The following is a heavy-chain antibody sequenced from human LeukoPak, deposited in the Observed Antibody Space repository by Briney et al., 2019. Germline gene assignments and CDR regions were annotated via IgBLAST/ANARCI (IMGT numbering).Heavy chain of an antibody. CDR1: GGSISSSIYY. D-gene: IGHD3-10*01. CDR3: ARHGRFGSGDYRTYFDY. CDR2: ISHSGST. V-gene: IGHV4-39*01. J-gene: IGHJ4*02. Sequence: SETLSLTCTVSGGSISSSIYYWGWTRQPPGKGLEWIGSISHSGSTYYNPSLKSRVTISVDTSKNQFSLKLSSVTAADTAVYYCARHGRFGSGDYRTYFDYWGPGKPGHRLL.